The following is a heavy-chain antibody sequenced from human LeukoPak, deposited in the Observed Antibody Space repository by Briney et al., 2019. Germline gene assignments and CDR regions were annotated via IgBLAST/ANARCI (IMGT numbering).Heavy chain of an antibody. CDR2: ISSNGGST. J-gene: IGHJ4*02. CDR1: GFTFSDYA. CDR3: VKAGCSSTRCYGNY. V-gene: IGHV3-64D*09. D-gene: IGHD2-2*01. Sequence: PGGSLRLSCSASGFTFSDYAIHWVRQAPGKGLEYVSAISSNGGSTYYAGSVKGRFTISRDNSKNTLYLQMSSLRAEDTAVYYCVKAGCSSTRCYGNYWGQGTLVTVSS.